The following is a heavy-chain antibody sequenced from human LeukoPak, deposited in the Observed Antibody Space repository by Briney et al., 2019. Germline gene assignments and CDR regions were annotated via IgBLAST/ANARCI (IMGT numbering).Heavy chain of an antibody. Sequence: GGSLRLSCAASGFTFSSYGMHWVRQAPGKGLEWVAVISYDGSNKYYADSVKGRFTISRDSSKNTLYLQMNSLRAEDTAVYYCAYSNYLGNFDYWGQGTLVTVSS. J-gene: IGHJ4*02. D-gene: IGHD4-11*01. CDR1: GFTFSSYG. V-gene: IGHV3-30*03. CDR2: ISYDGSNK. CDR3: AYSNYLGNFDY.